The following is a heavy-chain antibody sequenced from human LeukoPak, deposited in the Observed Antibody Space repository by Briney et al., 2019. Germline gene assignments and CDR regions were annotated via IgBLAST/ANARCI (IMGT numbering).Heavy chain of an antibody. V-gene: IGHV3-30*18. CDR2: IAYDGVNK. CDR3: AKQTAGPGSIAAAGSGSYYFDP. J-gene: IGHJ5*02. CDR1: GFTFSTYG. Sequence: PGGSLRLSCVASGFTFSTYGMHWVRQAPGKGLEWVALIAYDGVNKKYADSVKGRFTISRDSSKNTLYLQMNSLRAEDTAVYYCAKQTAGPGSIAAAGSGSYYFDPWGQGTLVTVSS. D-gene: IGHD6-13*01.